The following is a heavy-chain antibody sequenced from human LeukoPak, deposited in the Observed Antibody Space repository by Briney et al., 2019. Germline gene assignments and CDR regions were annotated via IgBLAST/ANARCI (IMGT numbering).Heavy chain of an antibody. D-gene: IGHD1-26*01. CDR1: GFTFSSYS. V-gene: IGHV3-21*01. Sequence: KSGGSLRLSCAASGFTFSSYSMNWVRRAPGKGLEWVSSISSSSSYIYYADSVKGRFTISRDNAKNSLYLQMNSLRAEDTAVYYCTVPRIVGATPGLYYGVDVWGQGTTVTVSS. CDR2: ISSSSSYI. CDR3: TVPRIVGATPGLYYGVDV. J-gene: IGHJ6*02.